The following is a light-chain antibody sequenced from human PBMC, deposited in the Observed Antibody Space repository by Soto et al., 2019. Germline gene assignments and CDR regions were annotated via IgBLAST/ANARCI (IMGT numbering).Light chain of an antibody. CDR3: AAWDDSLNGVV. CDR1: SSNIGSNT. J-gene: IGLJ3*02. V-gene: IGLV1-44*01. CDR2: SNN. Sequence: QSVLTQPPSASGTPGQRVTISSSGSSSNIGSNTLNWYQQLPGTAPKLLIYSNNQRPSGVPDRFSGSKSGTSASLAISGLQSEDEADSYCAAWDDSLNGVVFGGGTKVTVL.